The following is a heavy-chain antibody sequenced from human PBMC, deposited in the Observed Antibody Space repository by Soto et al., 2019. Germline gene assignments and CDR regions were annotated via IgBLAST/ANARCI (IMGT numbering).Heavy chain of an antibody. CDR1: GYTFTSYG. CDR2: ISAYNGNT. V-gene: IGHV1-18*04. CDR3: ARTPHYDFWSGYSNWFDP. D-gene: IGHD3-3*01. Sequence: GASVKVSCKASGYTFTSYGISWVRQAPGQGLEWMGWISAYNGNTNYAQKLQGRVTMTTDTSTSTAYMELRSLRSDDTAVYYCARTPHYDFWSGYSNWFDPWGQGTLVTSPQ. J-gene: IGHJ5*02.